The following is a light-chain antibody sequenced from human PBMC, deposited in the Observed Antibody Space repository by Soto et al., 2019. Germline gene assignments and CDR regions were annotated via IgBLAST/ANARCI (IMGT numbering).Light chain of an antibody. CDR2: GAS. CDR3: QQYGSSPPKT. Sequence: EIVLTHSPGTLSLSPGERATLSCRASQSVSSSYLAWYQQKPGQAPRLLIYGASSRATGIPDRFSGSGSGTDFTLTISRLVPEDFAVYYCQQYGSSPPKTFGQGTKLEIK. CDR1: QSVSSSY. J-gene: IGKJ2*01. V-gene: IGKV3-20*01.